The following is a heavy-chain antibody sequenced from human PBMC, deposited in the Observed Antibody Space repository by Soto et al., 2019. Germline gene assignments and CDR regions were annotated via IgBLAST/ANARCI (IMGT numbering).Heavy chain of an antibody. CDR2: IYYSGST. V-gene: IGHV4-59*01. Sequence: QVQLQESGPGLVKPSETLSLTCTVSGGSISSYYWSWIRQPPGKGLEWIGSIYYSGSTNYTPSLKSRVTISVDTSTNRFCVKLSSVAAADTAVYYWAREKGVAGIYYYYGMAVWGQGTTVTVSS. CDR1: GGSISSYY. CDR3: AREKGVAGIYYYYGMAV. D-gene: IGHD6-19*01. J-gene: IGHJ6*02.